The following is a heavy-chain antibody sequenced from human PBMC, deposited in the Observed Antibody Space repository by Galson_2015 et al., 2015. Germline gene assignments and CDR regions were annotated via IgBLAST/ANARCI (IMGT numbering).Heavy chain of an antibody. CDR3: AKDYQLIDY. CDR1: GITFSSYP. CDR2: ISASGGRT. V-gene: IGHV3-23*01. D-gene: IGHD5-24*01. Sequence: SLRLSCAASGITFSSYPMSWVRQAPGKGLEWVSTISASGGRTFYADSVEGRFTISRDNSKNTVFLQMNSLRAEDTAVYFCAKDYQLIDYWGQGTLVTVSS. J-gene: IGHJ4*02.